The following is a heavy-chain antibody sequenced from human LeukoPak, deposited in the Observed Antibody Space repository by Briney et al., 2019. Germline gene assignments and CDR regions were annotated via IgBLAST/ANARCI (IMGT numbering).Heavy chain of an antibody. CDR2: IRYDGSYA. Sequence: GGSLRLSCIASGFTFSNFGMHWVRQAPGKGLEWLAFIRYDGSYAYYADSVKGRFTISRDNSKSTLYLQMNSLRGEDTAVYYCAKRDDYSWGADYWGRGTLVTVSS. CDR1: GFTFSNFG. D-gene: IGHD4-11*01. CDR3: AKRDDYSWGADY. J-gene: IGHJ4*02. V-gene: IGHV3-30*02.